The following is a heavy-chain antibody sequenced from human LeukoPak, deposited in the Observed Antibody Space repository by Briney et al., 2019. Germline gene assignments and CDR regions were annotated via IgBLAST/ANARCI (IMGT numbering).Heavy chain of an antibody. CDR3: AREKGSYYYDSSGYYIDY. CDR1: GGSFSGYY. J-gene: IGHJ4*02. D-gene: IGHD3-22*01. Sequence: SETLSLTCAVYGGSFSGYYWSWIRQPPGKGLEWIGEINHSGSTNYNPSLKSRVTISVDTSKNQFSLKLSSVTAPDTAVYYCAREKGSYYYDSSGYYIDYWGQGTLVTVSS. V-gene: IGHV4-34*01. CDR2: INHSGST.